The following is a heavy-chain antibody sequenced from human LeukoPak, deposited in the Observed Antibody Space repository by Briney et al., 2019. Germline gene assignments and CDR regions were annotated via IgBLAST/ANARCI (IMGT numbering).Heavy chain of an antibody. CDR3: ARAQWELLIGAFDI. Sequence: SVKVSCKASGGTFSSYAISWVRQAPGQGLEWMGGIIPIFGTANYAQKFQGRVTITADESTSTAYMELSSLRSEDTAVYYCARAQWELLIGAFDIWGQGTMVTVSS. CDR1: GGTFSSYA. V-gene: IGHV1-69*13. J-gene: IGHJ3*02. CDR2: IIPIFGTA. D-gene: IGHD1-26*01.